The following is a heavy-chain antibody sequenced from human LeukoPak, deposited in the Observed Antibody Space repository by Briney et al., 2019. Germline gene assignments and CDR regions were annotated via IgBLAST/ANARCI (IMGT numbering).Heavy chain of an antibody. V-gene: IGHV4-34*01. D-gene: IGHD6-19*01. CDR3: ARVPSTLRRHEKQWLVINYYYYMDV. CDR2: INHSGNT. CDR1: GGSFSGYY. Sequence: SETLSLTCAVYGGSFSGYYWSWIRQPPGKGLEWIGEINHSGNTNYNPSLKSRVTMSVDTSKNQFSLKLTSMTAADTAVYYCARVPSTLRRHEKQWLVINYYYYMDVWGKGTTVTVSS. J-gene: IGHJ6*03.